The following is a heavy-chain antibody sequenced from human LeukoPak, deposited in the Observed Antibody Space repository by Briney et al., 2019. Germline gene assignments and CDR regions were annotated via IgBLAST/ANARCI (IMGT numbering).Heavy chain of an antibody. CDR1: GLTFRNYA. CDR2: IWFDGSEK. J-gene: IGHJ5*02. Sequence: GTSLRLSCAASGLTFRNYAMHWVRQAPGGRLEWVAVIWFDGSEKYYAASVMGRFIISRDSSESTLYLQMNGLRTEDTAVYYCARVNGPNSGYYYTLDLWGQGTPVTVSS. D-gene: IGHD3-22*01. CDR3: ARVNGPNSGYYYTLDL. V-gene: IGHV3-33*01.